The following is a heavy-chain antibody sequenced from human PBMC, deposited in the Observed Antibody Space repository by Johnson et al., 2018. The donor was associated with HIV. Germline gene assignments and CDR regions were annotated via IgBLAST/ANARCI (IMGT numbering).Heavy chain of an antibody. CDR1: GITYSSYD. CDR3: AKDQWSGSWTNDAFDI. Sequence: VQLVESGGGVVQPGGSLRLSRAASGITYSSYDMHWVRQATGQGLAWVSALRTSGDTDYADAVNGRFTISRDHSKNTLYLQMNSLRAEDTAVYYCAKDQWSGSWTNDAFDIWGQGTVVTVSS. D-gene: IGHD6-13*01. J-gene: IGHJ3*02. CDR2: LRTSGDT. V-gene: IGHV3-13*01.